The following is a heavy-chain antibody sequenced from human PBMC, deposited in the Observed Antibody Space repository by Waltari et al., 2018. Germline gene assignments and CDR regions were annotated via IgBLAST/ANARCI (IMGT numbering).Heavy chain of an antibody. CDR2: IYSGGDI. CDR3: ARDPRAAVAGGAEYFQD. D-gene: IGHD6-19*01. J-gene: IGHJ1*01. CDR1: GFTVSENY. Sequence: EVQLVESGGGLIQPGGSLRLSCAVSGFTVSENYMSWVRQAPGKGREWVSTIYSGGDIYYADSVRCRFTISRDNSKNTLYLQMNSLRGEDMAVYYCARDPRAAVAGGAEYFQDWGQGTLVTVSS. V-gene: IGHV3-53*01.